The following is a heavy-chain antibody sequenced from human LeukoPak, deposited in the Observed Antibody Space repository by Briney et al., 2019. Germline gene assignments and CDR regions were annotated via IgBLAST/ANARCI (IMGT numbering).Heavy chain of an antibody. CDR1: GFTFSSYA. V-gene: IGHV3-23*01. Sequence: PGGSLRLSCAASGFTFSSYAMLWVRQAPGKGLEWVSHIIGRGDRTYYADSVKGRFTISRDNSKNTLFLQMNSLGAEDTAVYYCAKGFSYAYDYWGQGTLVTVSS. J-gene: IGHJ4*02. CDR2: IIGRGDRT. D-gene: IGHD3-16*01. CDR3: AKGFSYAYDY.